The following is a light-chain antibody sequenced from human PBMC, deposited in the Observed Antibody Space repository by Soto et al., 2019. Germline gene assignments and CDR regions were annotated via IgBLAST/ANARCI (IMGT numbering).Light chain of an antibody. V-gene: IGLV7-43*01. Sequence: QAVVTQEPSLSVSPGGTVTLTCASSTGAVTSTFYPNWFQQKPGQAPRSLIYSTSNRHPWTPARFSGSLLGVRAALTLSSVXXXXEADYFCLLYYGGVRVFGGGTKLTV. CDR1: TGAVTSTFY. CDR2: STS. CDR3: LLYYGGVRV. J-gene: IGLJ2*01.